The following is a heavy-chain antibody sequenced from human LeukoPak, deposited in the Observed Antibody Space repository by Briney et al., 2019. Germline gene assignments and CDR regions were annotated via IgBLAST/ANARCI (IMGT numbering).Heavy chain of an antibody. CDR2: IDGTSSYI. D-gene: IGHD1-1*01. CDR1: GLTFSSYS. Sequence: GGSLRLSCAASGLTFSSYSLKWVRQAPGKGLEWVSSIDGTSSYIYYADSVKGRFTISRDNAKNSLYLQMNSLRAEDTAVYYCAIARYSEPHYFDYWGQGTLVTVSS. J-gene: IGHJ4*02. V-gene: IGHV3-21*01. CDR3: AIARYSEPHYFDY.